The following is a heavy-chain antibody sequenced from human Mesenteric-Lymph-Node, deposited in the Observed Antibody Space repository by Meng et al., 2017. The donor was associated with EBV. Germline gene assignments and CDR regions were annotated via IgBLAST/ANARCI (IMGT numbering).Heavy chain of an antibody. CDR2: INTGNGNT. CDR3: ARNFNGLGY. D-gene: IGHD2-8*01. CDR1: GYTFTTYD. J-gene: IGHJ4*02. Sequence: QVHLVQSGAEVEKPXASVKVSCKASGYTFTTYDIIWVRQAPGQRLEWMGWINTGNGNTKYSQKFQGRVTITRDTSASTAYMELTSLKYEDTAVYYCARNFNGLGYWGQGTLVTVSS. V-gene: IGHV1-3*04.